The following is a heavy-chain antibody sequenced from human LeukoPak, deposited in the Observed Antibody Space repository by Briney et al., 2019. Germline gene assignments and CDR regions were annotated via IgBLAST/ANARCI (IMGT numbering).Heavy chain of an antibody. J-gene: IGHJ6*02. CDR2: ISSSSSYI. V-gene: IGHV3-21*01. D-gene: IGHD6-13*01. CDR1: GFTFSSYA. Sequence: GGSLRLSCTASGFTFSSYAIHWVRQAPGKGLEWVSSISSSSSYIYYADSVKGRFTISRDNAKNSLYLQMNSLRAEDTAVYYCAFLSSSWYNGMDVWGQGTTVTVSS. CDR3: AFLSSSWYNGMDV.